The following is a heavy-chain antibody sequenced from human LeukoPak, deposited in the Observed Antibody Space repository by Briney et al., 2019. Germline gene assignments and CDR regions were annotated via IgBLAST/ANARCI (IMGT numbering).Heavy chain of an antibody. CDR2: IYHSGST. J-gene: IGHJ4*02. Sequence: PSQTLSLTCAVSGGSISSGGYSWGWIRQPPGTGLEWIGYIYHSGSTYYNPSLKSRVTISVDRSKNQFSLKLSSVTAADTAVYYCARGGGATQFDYWGQGTLVTVSS. CDR1: GGSISSGGYS. CDR3: ARGGGATQFDY. D-gene: IGHD1-26*01. V-gene: IGHV4-30-2*01.